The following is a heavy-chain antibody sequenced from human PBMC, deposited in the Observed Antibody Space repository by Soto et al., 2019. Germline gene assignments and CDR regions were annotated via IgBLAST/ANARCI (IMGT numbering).Heavy chain of an antibody. D-gene: IGHD2-21*01. J-gene: IGHJ3*02. Sequence: SETLSLTCTVSGDSNSSHYWNWIRQPPGKGLEWIGHIYDTGDTNYNPSLGSRVSISLDTSKKQFSLKLTSVTAADTAVYFCARSTFRHAFDIWGQGTMVTVSS. CDR3: ARSTFRHAFDI. V-gene: IGHV4-59*11. CDR1: GDSNSSHY. CDR2: IYDTGDT.